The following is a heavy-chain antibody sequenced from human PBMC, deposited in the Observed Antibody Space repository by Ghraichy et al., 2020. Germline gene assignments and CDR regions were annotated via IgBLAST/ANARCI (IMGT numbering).Heavy chain of an antibody. J-gene: IGHJ6*03. V-gene: IGHV1-46*01. D-gene: IGHD3-3*01. CDR2: INPSGGST. CDR3: ARGTSAYYDFWSGYYPYYYYMDV. Sequence: ASVKVSCTSSGYSFTNYYVHWVRQAPGQGLEWMGIINPSGGSTTYAQKFQGRLTLTRDTSTSTVYMELSSLRSEDTAVYYCARGTSAYYDFWSGYYPYYYYMDVWGKGTTVTVSS. CDR1: GYSFTNYY.